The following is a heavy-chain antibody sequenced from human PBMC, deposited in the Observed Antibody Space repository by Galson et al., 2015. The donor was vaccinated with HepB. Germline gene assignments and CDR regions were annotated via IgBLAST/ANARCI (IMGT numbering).Heavy chain of an antibody. CDR2: ISSSSPI. V-gene: IGHV3-48*04. CDR3: ARDSAEMATIDS. CDR1: GFIFSSYS. D-gene: IGHD5-24*01. J-gene: IGHJ4*02. Sequence: SLRLSCAASGFIFSSYSMNWVRQAPGKGLEWVSYISSSSPIYYADSVKGRFTISRDNAKNSLYLQMNSLRAEDTAVYYCARDSAEMATIDSWGQGTLVTVSS.